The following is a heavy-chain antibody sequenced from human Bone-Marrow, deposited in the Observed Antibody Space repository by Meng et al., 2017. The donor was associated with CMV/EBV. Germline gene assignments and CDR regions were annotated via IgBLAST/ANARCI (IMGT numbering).Heavy chain of an antibody. CDR2: IIPIFGTA. V-gene: IGHV1-69*05. CDR3: ARAEYSGYGPYYYYYGMDV. Sequence: SVKVSCKASGYTFTGYYMHWVRQAPGQGLEWMGGIIPIFGTANYAQKFQGRVTITTDESTSTAYMELSSLRSEDTAVYYCARAEYSGYGPYYYYYGMDVWGQGTMVTVSS. J-gene: IGHJ6*01. D-gene: IGHD5-12*01. CDR1: GYTFTGYY.